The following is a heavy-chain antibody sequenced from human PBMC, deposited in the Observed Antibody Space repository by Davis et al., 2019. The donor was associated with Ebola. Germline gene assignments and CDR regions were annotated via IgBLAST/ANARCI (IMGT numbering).Heavy chain of an antibody. D-gene: IGHD3-22*01. Sequence: MPSETLSLTCNISGGSITTNTYYWAWIRQPPGKGLEWIGSFYYIGSTLYNLSLKSRVTISVDTSKNQFSLKLSSVTAADTAVYYCARGSLWWGDSSGYYFDYWGQGTLVTVSS. CDR2: FYYIGST. V-gene: IGHV4-39*07. J-gene: IGHJ4*02. CDR3: ARGSLWWGDSSGYYFDY. CDR1: GGSITTNTYY.